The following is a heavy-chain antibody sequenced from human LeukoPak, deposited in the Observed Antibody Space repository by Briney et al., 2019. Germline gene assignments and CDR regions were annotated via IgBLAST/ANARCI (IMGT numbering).Heavy chain of an antibody. D-gene: IGHD2-15*01. CDR1: GFTFSSYA. CDR2: VNGGGGDT. Sequence: GGSLRLSCAASGFTFSSYAMSWVRQPPGKGLEWVSAVNGGGGDTYYADSVKGRFTISRDNSKNSLYLQMNSLRTEDTALYYCAKEGIVVVVAATQPLDYWGQGTLVTVSS. J-gene: IGHJ4*02. CDR3: AKEGIVVVVAATQPLDY. V-gene: IGHV3-23*01.